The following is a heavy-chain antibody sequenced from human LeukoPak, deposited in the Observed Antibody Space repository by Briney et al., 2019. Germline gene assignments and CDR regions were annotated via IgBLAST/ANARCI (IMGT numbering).Heavy chain of an antibody. CDR3: AKDRPVITIFGVVIGRDYFDY. V-gene: IGHV3-23*01. J-gene: IGHJ4*02. CDR2: ISGSGGST. Sequence: GGSLRLSCAASGFTFSSYAMSWVRQAPGKGLEWVSAISGSGGSTYYADSVKGRFTISRDNSKNTLYLQMNSLRAEDTAVYYCAKDRPVITIFGVVIGRDYFDYWGQGTLVTVSS. D-gene: IGHD3-3*01. CDR1: GFTFSSYA.